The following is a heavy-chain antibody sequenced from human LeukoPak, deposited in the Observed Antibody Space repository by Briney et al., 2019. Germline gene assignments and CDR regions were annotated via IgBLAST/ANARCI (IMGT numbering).Heavy chain of an antibody. CDR2: ISAYNGNT. J-gene: IGHJ6*03. D-gene: IGHD5-18*01. CDR1: GYTFTGYY. CDR3: ARTPLGLVSSYGSYYYYYYMDV. Sequence: ASVKVSCKASGYTFTGYYMHWVRQAPGQGLEWMGWISAYNGNTNYAQKLQGRVTMTTDTSTSTAYMELRSLRSDDTAVYYCARTPLGLVSSYGSYYYYYYMDVWGKGTTVTISS. V-gene: IGHV1-18*04.